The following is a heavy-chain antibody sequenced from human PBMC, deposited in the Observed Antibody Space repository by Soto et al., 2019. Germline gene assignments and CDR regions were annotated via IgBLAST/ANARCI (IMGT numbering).Heavy chain of an antibody. D-gene: IGHD3-16*01. CDR1: GGSISSYY. CDR2: IYYSGST. V-gene: IGHV4-59*08. CDR3: ARRWGDYFDY. Sequence: SETLALTCTVSGGSISSYYWSWIRQPPGKGLEWIGYIYYSGSTNYNPSLKSRVTISVDTSKNQFSLKLSSVTAADTAVYYCARRWGDYFDYWGQGTLVTVSS. J-gene: IGHJ4*02.